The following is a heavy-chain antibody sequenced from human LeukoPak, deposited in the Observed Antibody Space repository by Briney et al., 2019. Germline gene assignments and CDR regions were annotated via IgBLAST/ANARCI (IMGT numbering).Heavy chain of an antibody. Sequence: PGGSLRLSCAASGFTFSSYAMYWVRQAPGKGLEWVSAISGGKDSTYYADSVKGRFSISRDNAKNMVYLQMNSLKTEDTAVYYCTTEAVRGVRGVIKTKYYYYGMDVWGQGTTVTVSS. CDR1: GFTFSSYA. V-gene: IGHV3-23*01. J-gene: IGHJ6*02. CDR2: ISGGKDST. CDR3: TTEAVRGVRGVIKTKYYYYGMDV. D-gene: IGHD3-10*01.